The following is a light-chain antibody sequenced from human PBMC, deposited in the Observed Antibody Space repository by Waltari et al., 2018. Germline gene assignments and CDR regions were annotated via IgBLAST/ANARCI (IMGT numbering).Light chain of an antibody. J-gene: IGLJ3*02. Sequence: PSASGTPGQTVAISCSGSSSNIGIFTVKWYQQVPGMAPKLLIYYSNKRPPGVPDRFSGSKSGTSAALAISGRRSEDEADYYCASWDGSLSGWLFGGGTKLTVL. V-gene: IGLV1-44*01. CDR1: SSNIGIFT. CDR2: YSN. CDR3: ASWDGSLSGWL.